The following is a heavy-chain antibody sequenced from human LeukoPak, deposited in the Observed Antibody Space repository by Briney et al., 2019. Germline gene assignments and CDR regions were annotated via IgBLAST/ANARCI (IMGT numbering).Heavy chain of an antibody. V-gene: IGHV3-33*01. D-gene: IGHD4-23*01. CDR2: IWYDGSKK. CDR1: GFTFSSYG. Sequence: GGSLRLSCAASGFTFSSYGVHWVRQAPGKGLEWVAVIWYDGSKKYYVDSAKGRFTISRDNSKNTLYLQMNSLRAEDTAVYYCARRDGDNDRGFDYWGQGTLVTVSS. J-gene: IGHJ4*02. CDR3: ARRDGDNDRGFDY.